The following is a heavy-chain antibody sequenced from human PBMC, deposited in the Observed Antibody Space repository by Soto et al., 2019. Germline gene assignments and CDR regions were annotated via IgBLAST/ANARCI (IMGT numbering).Heavy chain of an antibody. CDR3: ASLRIWVPPRASGRNYYYYGMDV. CDR1: GGSISSSSYY. CDR2: IYYSGST. J-gene: IGHJ6*02. D-gene: IGHD6-25*01. V-gene: IGHV4-39*01. Sequence: SETLSLTCTVSGGSISSSSYYWGWIRQPPGKGLEWIGSIYYSGSTYYNPSLKSRVTISVDTSKNQFSLKLSSVTAADTAVYYCASLRIWVPPRASGRNYYYYGMDVWGQGTTVTVSS.